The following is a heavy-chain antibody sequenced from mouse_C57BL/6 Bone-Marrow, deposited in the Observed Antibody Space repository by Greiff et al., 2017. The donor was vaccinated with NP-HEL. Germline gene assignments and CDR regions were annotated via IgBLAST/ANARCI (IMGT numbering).Heavy chain of an antibody. CDR3: ARRGAFWYFDV. Sequence: VQLVESGGDLVKPGGSLKLSCAASGFTFSSYGMSWVRQTPDKRLEWVATISSGGSYTYYPDSVKGRFTISRDNAKNTLYLQMGSLKSEDTAVYYCARRGAFWYFDVWGTGTTVTVSS. J-gene: IGHJ1*03. CDR1: GFTFSSYG. CDR2: ISSGGSYT. V-gene: IGHV5-6*01.